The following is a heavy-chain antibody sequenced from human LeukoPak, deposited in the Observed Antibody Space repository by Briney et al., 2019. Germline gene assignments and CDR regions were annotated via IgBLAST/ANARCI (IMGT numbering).Heavy chain of an antibody. J-gene: IGHJ4*02. CDR2: IWYDGSNK. CDR1: GFTFSSNG. D-gene: IGHD2-8*01. V-gene: IGHV3-33*01. Sequence: GGSLRLSCAASGFTFSSNGMHWVRQAPGKGLEWVALIWYDGSNKYYADSVKGRFTISRDNSKNTLFLQMNSLRAEDTAVYYCAGGMRHFDYWGQGTLVTGSS. CDR3: AGGMRHFDY.